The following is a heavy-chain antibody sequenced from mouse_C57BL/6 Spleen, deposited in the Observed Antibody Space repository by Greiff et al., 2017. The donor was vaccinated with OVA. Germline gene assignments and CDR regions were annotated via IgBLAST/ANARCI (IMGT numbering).Heavy chain of an antibody. Sequence: EVMLVESGPELVKPGASVKISCKASGYSFTGYYMNWVKQSPEKSLEWIGEINPSTGGTTYNQKFKAKATLTVDKSSSTAYMQLKSLTSEDSAVYYCAKVLYYYGSSYGYFDVWGTGTTVTVSS. D-gene: IGHD1-1*01. CDR3: AKVLYYYGSSYGYFDV. CDR2: INPSTGGT. CDR1: GYSFTGYY. J-gene: IGHJ1*03. V-gene: IGHV1-42*01.